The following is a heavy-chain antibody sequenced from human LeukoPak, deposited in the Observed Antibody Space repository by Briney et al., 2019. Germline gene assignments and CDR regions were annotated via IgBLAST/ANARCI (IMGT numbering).Heavy chain of an antibody. J-gene: IGHJ5*02. V-gene: IGHV4-59*12. CDR3: ARGHKYCSSTSCSPNWFDP. Sequence: SETLSLTCTVSGGSISSYYWSWIRQPPGKGLEWIGYIYYSGSTNYNPSLKSRVTISVDTSKNQFSLKLSSVTAADTAVYYCARGHKYCSSTSCSPNWFDPWGQGTLVTVSS. CDR1: GGSISSYY. D-gene: IGHD2-2*01. CDR2: IYYSGST.